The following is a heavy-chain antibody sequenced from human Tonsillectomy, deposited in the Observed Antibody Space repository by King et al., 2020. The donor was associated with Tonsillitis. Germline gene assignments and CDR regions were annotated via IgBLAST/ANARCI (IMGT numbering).Heavy chain of an antibody. J-gene: IGHJ5*02. CDR1: GDSISSSKYY. Sequence: QMQLQESGPGVVKPSETLSLTCTVSGDSISSSKYYWGWIRQPPGKGLEWIGSIYYSGSTHYNPSLESRVTISADTSKNQFSLKLSSVTAADTAVYFCATSLTSGYNAYVGQRFDPWGRGALVTVSS. CDR2: IYYSGST. CDR3: ATSLTSGYNAYVGQRFDP. D-gene: IGHD5-12*01. V-gene: IGHV4-39*01.